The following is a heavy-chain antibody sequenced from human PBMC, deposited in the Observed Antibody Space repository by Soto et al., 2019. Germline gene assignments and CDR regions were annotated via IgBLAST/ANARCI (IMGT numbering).Heavy chain of an antibody. CDR3: ASPEYYYDTSGWYY. V-gene: IGHV3-21*01. CDR2: ISSSSSYI. Sequence: EVQLVESGRGLVKPGGSLRLSCAASGFTFSTYSMNWVRQAPGKGLEWVSSISSSSSYIYYADSVKGRFTISRDNAKNSLYLQMNSLRAEDTAVYYCASPEYYYDTSGWYYWGQGTLVTVSS. J-gene: IGHJ4*02. D-gene: IGHD3-22*01. CDR1: GFTFSTYS.